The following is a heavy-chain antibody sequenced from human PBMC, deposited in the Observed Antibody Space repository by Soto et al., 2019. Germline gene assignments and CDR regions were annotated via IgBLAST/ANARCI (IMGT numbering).Heavy chain of an antibody. CDR1: GGTFSSYA. CDR3: ARESEDYYGMDV. V-gene: IGHV1-69*13. CDR2: IIPIFGTA. J-gene: IGHJ6*02. Sequence: SVKVSCKASGGTFSSYAISWVRQAPGQGLEWMGGIIPIFGTANYAQKFQGRVTITADESTSTAYMELSSLRSEDTAVYYCARESEDYYGMDVWGQGTTVTVSS.